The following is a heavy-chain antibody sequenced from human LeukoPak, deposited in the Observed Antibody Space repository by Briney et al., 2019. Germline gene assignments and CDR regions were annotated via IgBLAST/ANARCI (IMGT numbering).Heavy chain of an antibody. J-gene: IGHJ4*02. D-gene: IGHD3-22*01. Sequence: PSQTLSLTCTVSGGSISSGSYYWGWIRQPPGKGLEWIGSIFYSGSTYYNPSLKSRVTMSVDTSKNQFSLKLSSVTAADTAVYYCARCHNYYDSSGPSGYWGQGTLVTVSS. CDR2: IFYSGST. CDR1: GGSISSGSYY. CDR3: ARCHNYYDSSGPSGY. V-gene: IGHV4-39*01.